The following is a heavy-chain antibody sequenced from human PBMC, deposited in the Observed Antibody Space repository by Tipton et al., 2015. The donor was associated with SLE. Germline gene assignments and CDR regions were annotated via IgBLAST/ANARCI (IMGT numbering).Heavy chain of an antibody. CDR3: ARHVPCGGDCFNWFDP. CDR1: GYSISSSYY. Sequence: TLSLTCAVSGYSISSSYYWGWIRQPPGKGLEWIGSIYHSGSTYYNPSLKSRVTISVDTSKNQFSLKLSSVTAADTAVYYCARHVPCGGDCFNWFDPWGQGTLVTVSS. J-gene: IGHJ5*02. V-gene: IGHV4-38-2*01. D-gene: IGHD2-21*01. CDR2: IYHSGST.